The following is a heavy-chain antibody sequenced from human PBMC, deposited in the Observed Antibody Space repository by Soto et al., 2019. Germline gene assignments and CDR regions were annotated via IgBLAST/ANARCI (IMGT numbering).Heavy chain of an antibody. CDR1: GGSISSCH. J-gene: IGHJ4*02. CDR3: ARACSSNSCYDVFDY. V-gene: IGHV4-4*07. Sequence: SETLSLTCTVSGGSISSCHWSWIRQPAGKGLEWIGRIYTSGSTNYNPSLKSRVTMSVDTSKNQFSLKLSSVTAADTAVYYCARACSSNSCYDVFDYWGQGTLVTVPS. CDR2: IYTSGST. D-gene: IGHD2-2*01.